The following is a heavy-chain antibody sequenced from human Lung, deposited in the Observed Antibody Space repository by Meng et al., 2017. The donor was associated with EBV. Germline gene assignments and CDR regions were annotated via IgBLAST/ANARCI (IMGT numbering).Heavy chain of an antibody. Sequence: QLQLKESGPGLVKPSETLSLPFTVSGGSISSSSYYWGWIRQPPGKGLEWIGSIYYSGSTYYNPSLKSRVTISVDTSKNQFSLKLSSVTAADTAVYYCARHYAQDYSNYVVWFDPWGQGTLVTVSS. CDR2: IYYSGST. V-gene: IGHV4-39*01. CDR3: ARHYAQDYSNYVVWFDP. J-gene: IGHJ5*02. D-gene: IGHD4-11*01. CDR1: GGSISSSSYY.